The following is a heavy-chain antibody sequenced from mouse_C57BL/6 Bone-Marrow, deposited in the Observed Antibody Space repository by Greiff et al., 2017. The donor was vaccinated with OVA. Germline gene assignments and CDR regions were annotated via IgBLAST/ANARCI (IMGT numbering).Heavy chain of an antibody. J-gene: IGHJ3*01. CDR2: IWWDDDK. CDR1: GFSLSTFGMG. Sequence: QVTLKVSGPGILQPSQTLSLTCSFSGFSLSTFGMGVGWIRQPSGKGLEWLAHIWWDDDKYYNPALKSRLTISKDTSKNQVFLKIANVDTADTATYYCAPSDYYGSSYLAWFAYWGQGTLVTVSA. V-gene: IGHV8-8*01. D-gene: IGHD1-1*01. CDR3: APSDYYGSSYLAWFAY.